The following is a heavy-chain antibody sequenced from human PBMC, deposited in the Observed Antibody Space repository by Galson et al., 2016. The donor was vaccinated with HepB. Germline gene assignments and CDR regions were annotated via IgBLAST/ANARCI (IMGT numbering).Heavy chain of an antibody. CDR1: GFTFSSHA. CDR3: ARGYGDYDYLYYHGMDV. J-gene: IGHJ6*02. D-gene: IGHD4-17*01. V-gene: IGHV3-33*01. Sequence: SLRLSCAASGFTFSSHAMHWVRQTPGKGLEWLAVIKYGTINTYYADSVTGRFTISRDNSKNTLYLQMNSLRAEDTAVYYCARGYGDYDYLYYHGMDVWGQGTTVTVSS. CDR2: IKYGTINT.